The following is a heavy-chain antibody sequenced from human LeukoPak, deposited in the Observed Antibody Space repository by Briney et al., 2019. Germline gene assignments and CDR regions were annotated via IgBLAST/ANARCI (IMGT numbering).Heavy chain of an antibody. D-gene: IGHD3-3*01. Sequence: SETLSLTCAVYGGSFSGYYWSWIRQPPGKGLEWIGEINHSGSTNYNPSLKSRVTISVDMSKNQFSLKLSSVTAADTAVYYCARAGRNYDFWSGYYHRAYYYYGMDVWGQGTTVTVSS. V-gene: IGHV4-34*01. CDR3: ARAGRNYDFWSGYYHRAYYYYGMDV. CDR1: GGSFSGYY. CDR2: INHSGST. J-gene: IGHJ6*02.